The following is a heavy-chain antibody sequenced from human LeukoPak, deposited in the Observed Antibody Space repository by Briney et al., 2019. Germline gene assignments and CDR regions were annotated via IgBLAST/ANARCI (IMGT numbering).Heavy chain of an antibody. Sequence: SQTLSLTCAISGDIVSSGTTAWNWIRQSPSKGLEWLGRAYYTSKWITNYAVSVRSRITVNPNTSNNQFSLQLNSVTPEDTAVYYCARGYWAHGMNVWGPGTTVTVSS. V-gene: IGHV6-1*01. CDR1: GDIVSSGTTA. J-gene: IGHJ6*02. D-gene: IGHD6-13*01. CDR3: ARGYWAHGMNV. CDR2: AYYTSKWIT.